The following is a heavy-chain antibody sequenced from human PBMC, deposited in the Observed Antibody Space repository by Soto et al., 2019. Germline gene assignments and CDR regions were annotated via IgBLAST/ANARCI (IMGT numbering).Heavy chain of an antibody. V-gene: IGHV3-23*01. CDR1: GFTFSNYA. Sequence: EVQLLDSGGGLVQPGGSLRLSCAASGFTFSNYAMTWVRQGPGQGLEWVSGISGSGGRSYYADSVKGRFTISRDNSKSTLYLQMNSLRAEDTDVYYCAKAYFVWSSEQPYYFDYWGQGTLVTVSS. J-gene: IGHJ4*02. CDR3: AKAYFVWSSEQPYYFDY. D-gene: IGHD3-16*01. CDR2: ISGSGGRS.